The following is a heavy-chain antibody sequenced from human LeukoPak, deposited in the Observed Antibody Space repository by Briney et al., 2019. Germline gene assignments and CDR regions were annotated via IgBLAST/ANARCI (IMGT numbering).Heavy chain of an antibody. J-gene: IGHJ4*02. Sequence: PGGSLRLSCAASGFTFSPLGMNWDRQAPGRGLEWVSYISSGSSTTYYADSVKGRFTISRDNAKNSLYLQVNSLRDEDTAVYYCARGRGLTLSYHYFDYWGQGTLVTVSS. D-gene: IGHD3-10*01. CDR1: GFTFSPLG. V-gene: IGHV3-48*02. CDR3: ARGRGLTLSYHYFDY. CDR2: ISSGSSTT.